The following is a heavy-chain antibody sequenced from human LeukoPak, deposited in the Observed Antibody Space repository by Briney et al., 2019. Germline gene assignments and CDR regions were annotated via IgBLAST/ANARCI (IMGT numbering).Heavy chain of an antibody. CDR2: IHHSGSA. Sequence: SETLSLTCAVSGGSISSSNWWSWVRQPPGKGLEWIAEIHHSGSANYNPSLKSRVTISVDTSKNQFSLKLSSVTAADTAVYYCARSPKVLAAAAVPDFDYWGQGTLVTVSS. D-gene: IGHD6-13*01. V-gene: IGHV4-4*02. CDR3: ARSPKVLAAAAVPDFDY. CDR1: GGSISSSNW. J-gene: IGHJ4*02.